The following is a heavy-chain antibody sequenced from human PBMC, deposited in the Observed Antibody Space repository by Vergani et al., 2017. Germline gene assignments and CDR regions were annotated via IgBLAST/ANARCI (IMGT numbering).Heavy chain of an antibody. D-gene: IGHD3-22*01. V-gene: IGHV3-33*01. J-gene: IGHJ4*02. Sequence: QVQLVESGGGVVQPGRSLRLSCAASGFTFSSYGMHWVRQAPGKGLEWVAVIWYDGSNKYYADSVKGRFTISRDNSKNTLYLQMNSLRAEDTAVYYCARSTTPTAIITSFDYWGQGTLVTVSS. CDR1: GFTFSSYG. CDR3: ARSTTPTAIITSFDY. CDR2: IWYDGSNK.